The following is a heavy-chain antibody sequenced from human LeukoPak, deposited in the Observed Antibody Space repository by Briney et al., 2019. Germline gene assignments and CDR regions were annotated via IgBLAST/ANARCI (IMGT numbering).Heavy chain of an antibody. V-gene: IGHV1-46*01. CDR1: GYTFTSYY. CDR3: ARDLIPVGEMATEGGGY. CDR2: INPSGGST. J-gene: IGHJ4*02. D-gene: IGHD5-24*01. Sequence: GASVKVSCKASGYTFTSYYMHWVRQAPGQGLEWMGIINPSGGSTSYAQKFQGRVTMTRDTSTSTVYMELSSLRSEDTAVYYCARDLIPVGEMATEGGGYWGQGTLVTVSS.